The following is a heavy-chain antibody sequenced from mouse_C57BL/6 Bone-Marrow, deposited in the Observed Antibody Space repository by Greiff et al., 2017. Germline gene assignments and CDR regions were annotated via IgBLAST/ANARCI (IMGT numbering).Heavy chain of an antibody. CDR3: ARWGLRRRKAAGYFDY. D-gene: IGHD2-2*01. V-gene: IGHV1-7*01. CDR1: GYTFTSYW. J-gene: IGHJ2*01. CDR2: INPSSGYT. Sequence: VQLPQSGAELATPGASVKLSCKASGYTFTSYWMHWVQQRPGQGLEWIGYINPSSGYTKYNQKFKDKATVTADKYSSTAYMRLSSLTYEDSAVYYCARWGLRRRKAAGYFDYRGQGTTLTVSS.